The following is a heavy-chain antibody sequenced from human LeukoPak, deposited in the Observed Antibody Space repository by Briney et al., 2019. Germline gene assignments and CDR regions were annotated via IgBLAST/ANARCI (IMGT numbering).Heavy chain of an antibody. CDR3: ARNRLRATATYMDV. CDR2: IEYDGTDT. Sequence: GGSLRLSCAASGFTFSNYGMHWVRQAPGKGLEWVAFIEYDGTDTHFADSVRGRFTISRDNSEDTLHLQIITLRAVDTAVYYCARNRLRATATYMDVWGKGTTVTVSS. D-gene: IGHD2-15*01. V-gene: IGHV3-30*02. CDR1: GFTFSNYG. J-gene: IGHJ6*04.